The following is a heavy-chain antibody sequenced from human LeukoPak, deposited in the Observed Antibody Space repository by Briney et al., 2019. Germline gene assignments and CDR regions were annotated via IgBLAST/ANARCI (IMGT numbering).Heavy chain of an antibody. Sequence: TPSETLSLTCTVSGGSISSYYWSWIRQPAGKGLEWIGRIYTSGSTNYNPSLKSRVTMSVDTSKNQFSLKLSSVTAADTAVYYCARDTIYPAWFKYNWFDPWGQGTLVTVSS. J-gene: IGHJ5*02. CDR1: GGSISSYY. CDR2: IYTSGST. D-gene: IGHD3-9*01. V-gene: IGHV4-4*07. CDR3: ARDTIYPAWFKYNWFDP.